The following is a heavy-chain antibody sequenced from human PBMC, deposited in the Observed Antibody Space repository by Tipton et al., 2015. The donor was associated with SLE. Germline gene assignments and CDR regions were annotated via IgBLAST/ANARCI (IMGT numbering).Heavy chain of an antibody. CDR1: GGSISSGSYY. CDR3: ARDTHSSGYPHAFDI. D-gene: IGHD3-22*01. J-gene: IGHJ3*02. Sequence: TLSLTCTVSGGSISSGSYYWSWIRQPAGEGLAWIGHIYTSGSTNYNPSRKSRVTISVDTSKNQFSLKLSSVTAADTAVYYCARDTHSSGYPHAFDIWGQGTMVTVSS. CDR2: IYTSGST. V-gene: IGHV4-61*09.